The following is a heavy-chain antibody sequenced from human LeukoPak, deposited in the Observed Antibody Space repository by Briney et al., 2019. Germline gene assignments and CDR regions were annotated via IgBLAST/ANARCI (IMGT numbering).Heavy chain of an antibody. D-gene: IGHD3-22*01. CDR3: ATHYDSSGRGGWFDP. Sequence: GASVKVSCKASGYTFTGYYMHWVRQAPGQGLEWMGRINPILDIGNYAQKFQGRVTITADKSTSTAYMELSSLRSEDTAVYYCATHYDSSGRGGWFDPWGQGTLVTVSS. V-gene: IGHV1-69*02. J-gene: IGHJ5*02. CDR2: INPILDIG. CDR1: GYTFTGYY.